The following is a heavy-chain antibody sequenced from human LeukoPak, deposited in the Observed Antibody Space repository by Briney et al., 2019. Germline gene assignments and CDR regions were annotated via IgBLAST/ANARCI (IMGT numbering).Heavy chain of an antibody. Sequence: ASVKVSCKASGYTFSNYGISWVRQAPGQGLEWMGWISAYNGKTNYKQKLQGRVTMTTDTSTSTAYMELRSLRSDDTAVYYCARDFLRYCSGGSCYSDYWGQGTLVTVSS. J-gene: IGHJ4*02. CDR2: ISAYNGKT. D-gene: IGHD2-15*01. CDR3: ARDFLRYCSGGSCYSDY. CDR1: GYTFSNYG. V-gene: IGHV1-18*01.